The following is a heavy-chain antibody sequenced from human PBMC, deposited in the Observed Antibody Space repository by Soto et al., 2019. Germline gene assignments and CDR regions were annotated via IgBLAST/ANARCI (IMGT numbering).Heavy chain of an antibody. V-gene: IGHV4-59*11. CDR1: GGSISDHY. J-gene: IGHJ4*01. CDR3: VAGPDHAKSAY. CDR2: GLRHEFV. Sequence: SETLSLTCTVSGGSISDHYLSWTRQPPGKGPEWIGYGLRHEFVGTNPSLTSRVTISVDTSKKQFSLRLNSVTAADTAVYYCVAGPDHAKSAYWGQGTLVTVSS.